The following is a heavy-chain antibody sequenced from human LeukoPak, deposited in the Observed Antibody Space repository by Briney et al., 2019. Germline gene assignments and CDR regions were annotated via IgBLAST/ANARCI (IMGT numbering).Heavy chain of an antibody. CDR1: GFTFSSYW. CDR3: ASGRQMGY. V-gene: IGHV3-7*03. CDR2: IKQDGSEK. D-gene: IGHD5-24*01. J-gene: IGHJ4*02. Sequence: PGGSLRLSCAASGFTFSSYWMSWVRQAPGKGLEWVANIKQDGSEKYYVDSVKGRFTISRDNAKNSLFPQMDSLRAEDTAVYYCASGRQMGYWGQGALVTVSS.